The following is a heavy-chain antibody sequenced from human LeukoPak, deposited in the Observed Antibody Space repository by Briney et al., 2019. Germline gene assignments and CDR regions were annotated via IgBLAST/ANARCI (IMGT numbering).Heavy chain of an antibody. D-gene: IGHD2-15*01. Sequence: SQTLSLTCTVSGGSISSGSYYWSWIRQPPGKGLEWIGYIYYSGSTNYNPSLKSRATISVDTYKNQFSLKLSSVTAADTVVYYCATSQRPWSGGYWYRGQGTLVTVSS. J-gene: IGHJ4*02. V-gene: IGHV4-61*01. CDR2: IYYSGST. CDR3: ATSQRPWSGGYWY. CDR1: GGSISSGSYY.